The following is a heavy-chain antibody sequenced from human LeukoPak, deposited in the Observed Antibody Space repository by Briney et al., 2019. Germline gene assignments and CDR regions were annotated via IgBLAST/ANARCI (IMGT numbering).Heavy chain of an antibody. J-gene: IGHJ4*02. CDR1: GFTFSSYS. CDR2: ISSSSSYI. CDR3: ARDGGSSGHDDY. V-gene: IGHV3-21*01. Sequence: PGGSLRLSCAASGFTFSSYSMNWVRQAPGKGLEWVSSISSSSSYIYYADSVKGRFTISRDNAKNSLYLQMNSLRAEDTAVYYCARDGGSSGHDDYWGQGTLVTVSS. D-gene: IGHD5-12*01.